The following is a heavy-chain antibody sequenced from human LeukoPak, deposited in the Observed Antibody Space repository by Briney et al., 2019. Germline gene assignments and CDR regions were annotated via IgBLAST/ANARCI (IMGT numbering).Heavy chain of an antibody. J-gene: IGHJ4*02. Sequence: GGSLRLSCAASGFTFSSDAMSSVRQPPGKWLEWVSAISVSGGSTYYSASVKGSFTISRNNTKNTLYLQMNSLRAEDTAIYYCAKHSGSNHFDCWGQGTLVTVSS. V-gene: IGHV3-23*01. CDR3: AKHSGSNHFDC. CDR1: GFTFSSDA. D-gene: IGHD6-6*01. CDR2: ISVSGGST.